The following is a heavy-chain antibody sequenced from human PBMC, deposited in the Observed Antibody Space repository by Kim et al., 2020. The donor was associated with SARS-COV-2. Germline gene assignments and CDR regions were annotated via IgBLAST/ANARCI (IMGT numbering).Heavy chain of an antibody. Sequence: GGSLRLSCAASGFTFSDHYMDWVRQAPGTGLVWVGRARNKAKSYTTEYAASVKGRFTISRDDSKNSLYLQMNSLKTEDTALYYCARGATALHYYYYGLDV. CDR1: GFTFSDHY. CDR2: ARNKAKSYTT. D-gene: IGHD4-17*01. CDR3: ARGATALHYYYYGLDV. V-gene: IGHV3-72*01. J-gene: IGHJ6*01.